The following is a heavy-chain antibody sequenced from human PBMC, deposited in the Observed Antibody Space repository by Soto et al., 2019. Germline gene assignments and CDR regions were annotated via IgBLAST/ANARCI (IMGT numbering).Heavy chain of an antibody. V-gene: IGHV3-23*01. D-gene: IGHD3-10*01. Sequence: VGSLRLSCAASGFTFSSSAISWVRQAPGKGLEWVSAVSANGQGIYYADSVRGRFTISRDNSKNTVFLHMDSLSAEDTAVYYCAKDRHYPRDYFHYWGQGTLVTVS. CDR3: AKDRHYPRDYFHY. J-gene: IGHJ4*02. CDR2: VSANGQGI. CDR1: GFTFSSSA.